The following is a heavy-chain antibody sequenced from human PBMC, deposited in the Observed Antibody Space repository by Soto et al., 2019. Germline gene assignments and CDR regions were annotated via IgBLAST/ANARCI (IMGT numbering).Heavy chain of an antibody. CDR1: GGTFSSYA. CDR3: ARWIAVAGTRNWFDP. Sequence: SVKVSCKASGGTFSSYAISWVRQAPGQGLEWMGGIIPIFGTANYAQKFQGRVTITADESTSTAYMELSSLRSEDTAVYYCARWIAVAGTRNWFDPWGQGTLVTVSS. D-gene: IGHD6-19*01. V-gene: IGHV1-69*13. J-gene: IGHJ5*02. CDR2: IIPIFGTA.